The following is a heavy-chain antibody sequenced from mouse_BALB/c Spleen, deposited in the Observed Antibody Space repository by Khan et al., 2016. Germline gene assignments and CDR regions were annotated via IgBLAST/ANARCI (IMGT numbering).Heavy chain of an antibody. CDR2: IWAGGSP. CDR3: ARDDQDFDAWFAS. CDR1: GFSLTNSG. V-gene: IGHV2-9*02. Sequence: QVQLKESGPGLVAPSQSLSITCTVSGFSLTNSGVHWVRQPPRKGLDWLGVIWAGGSPDYNTALLSRLSITRDTSQNHVFLKMTSLQTDDTAMYYCARDDQDFDAWFASWGQGTLVTVSA. J-gene: IGHJ3*01.